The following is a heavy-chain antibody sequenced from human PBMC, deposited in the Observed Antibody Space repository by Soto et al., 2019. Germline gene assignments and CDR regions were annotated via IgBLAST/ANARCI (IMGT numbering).Heavy chain of an antibody. D-gene: IGHD3-9*01. V-gene: IGHV1-18*04. CDR1: GYTFTSYG. CDR3: ARALNYDILTGYYGY. CDR2: ISAYNGNT. J-gene: IGHJ4*02. Sequence: ASVKVSCKASGYTFTSYGISWVRQAPGQGLEWMGWISAYNGNTNYAQKLQGRVTMTTDTSTSTAYMELRSLRSDDTAVYYCARALNYDILTGYYGYWGQGTLVTVSS.